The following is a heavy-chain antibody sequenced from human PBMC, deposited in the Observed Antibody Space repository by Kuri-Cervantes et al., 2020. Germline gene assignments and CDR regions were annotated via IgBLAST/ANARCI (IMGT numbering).Heavy chain of an antibody. Sequence: SETLSLTCTVPGGSISTYYWTWIRQPPGKGLERIGYIYYSGSTNYNPSLKNRVDISLDTSKNQFSLKLSSVIAADTAVYYCTRARAASYTKRYSSSWYPDYWGQGTLVTVSS. J-gene: IGHJ4*02. CDR2: IYYSGST. V-gene: IGHV4-59*01. CDR3: TRARAASYTKRYSSSWYPDY. CDR1: GGSISTYY. D-gene: IGHD6-13*01.